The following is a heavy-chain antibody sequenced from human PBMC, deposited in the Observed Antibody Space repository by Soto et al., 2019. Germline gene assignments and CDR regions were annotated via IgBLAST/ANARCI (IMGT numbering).Heavy chain of an antibody. V-gene: IGHV1-3*01. CDR1: GYTFTTYT. Sequence: GASGKVSCKASGYTFTTYTIQWVRQAPGQRLEWMGWINAGNGETKYSQNFQGRVTITRDTSASTAYMELNSLRSEDTAVYYCARSTTSCYSLCWFDPWGQGTLVTVSS. J-gene: IGHJ5*02. CDR2: INAGNGET. D-gene: IGHD2-2*02. CDR3: ARSTTSCYSLCWFDP.